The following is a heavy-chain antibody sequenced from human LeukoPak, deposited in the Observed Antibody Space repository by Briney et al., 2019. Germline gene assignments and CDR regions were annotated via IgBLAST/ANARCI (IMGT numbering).Heavy chain of an antibody. D-gene: IGHD1-26*01. V-gene: IGHV1-69*13. CDR2: IIPIFGTA. CDR3: ARDNAGATSWFDP. CDR1: GGTFSSYA. Sequence: SVKVSCKASGGTFSSYAISWVRQAPGQGLEWMGGIIPIFGTANYAQKFQGRVTITADGSTSTAYMELSSLRSEDTAVYYCARDNAGATSWFDPWGQGTLVTVSS. J-gene: IGHJ5*02.